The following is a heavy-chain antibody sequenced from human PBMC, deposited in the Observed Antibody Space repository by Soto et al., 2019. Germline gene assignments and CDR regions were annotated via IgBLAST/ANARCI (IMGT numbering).Heavy chain of an antibody. CDR1: GGSISSSSYY. Sequence: QLQLQESGPGLVKPSETLSLTCTVSGGSISSSSYYWGWIRQPPGKGLEWIGSIYYSGNTYYTPSLKSRVPISVDTAKNQFSLTLSSVTAADTAVYYCAREGGRYCTGGSCQVDYWGQGTLVTVSS. CDR2: IYYSGNT. J-gene: IGHJ4*02. CDR3: AREGGRYCTGGSCQVDY. V-gene: IGHV4-39*02. D-gene: IGHD2-15*01.